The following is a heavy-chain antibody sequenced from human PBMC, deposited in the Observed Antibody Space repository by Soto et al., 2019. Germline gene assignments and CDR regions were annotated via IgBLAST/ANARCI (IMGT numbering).Heavy chain of an antibody. V-gene: IGHV1-69*13. CDR3: ASQPRGIAVADPNFDY. CDR1: GGTFSSYA. D-gene: IGHD6-19*01. CDR2: IIPIFGTA. J-gene: IGHJ4*02. Sequence: SVKVSCKASGGTFSSYAISWVRHDPGQGLEWMGGIIPIFGTANYAQKFQGRVTITADESTSTAYMELSSLRSEDTAVYYCASQPRGIAVADPNFDYWGQGTLVTVSS.